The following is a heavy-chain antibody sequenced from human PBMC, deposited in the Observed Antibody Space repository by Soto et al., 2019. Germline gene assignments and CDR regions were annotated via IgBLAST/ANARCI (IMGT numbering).Heavy chain of an antibody. V-gene: IGHV1-69*02. CDR2: IIPILGIA. CDR3: ARAESGYSYGYWFDP. Sequence: QVQLVQSGAEVKKPGSSVKVSCKASGGTFSSYTISWVRQAPGQGLEWMGRIIPILGIANYAQKFQGRVTITADKSTSTAYMELSSLRSEDTAVYYCARAESGYSYGYWFDPWGQGTLVTVSS. CDR1: GGTFSSYT. J-gene: IGHJ5*02. D-gene: IGHD5-18*01.